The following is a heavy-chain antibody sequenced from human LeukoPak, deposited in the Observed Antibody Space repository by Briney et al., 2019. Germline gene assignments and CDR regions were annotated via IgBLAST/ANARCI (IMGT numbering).Heavy chain of an antibody. V-gene: IGHV1-2*04. J-gene: IGHJ4*02. Sequence: ASVKVSCKTSGYTFNDYYIHWVRQAPGQGLEWMGWINPNSGGTNYAQKFQDWVTMTRDTSIGTAYMELRRLRSDDTAVYYCARGNYYGSGGIDYWGQGTPVTVSS. D-gene: IGHD3-10*01. CDR2: INPNSGGT. CDR3: ARGNYYGSGGIDY. CDR1: GYTFNDYY.